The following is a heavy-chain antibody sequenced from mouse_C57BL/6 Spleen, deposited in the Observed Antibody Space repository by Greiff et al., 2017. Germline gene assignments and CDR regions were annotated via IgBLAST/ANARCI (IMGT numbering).Heavy chain of an antibody. J-gene: IGHJ2*01. CDR2: INPSTGGT. D-gene: IGHD2-4*01. CDR3: ARRRDYDAFDY. V-gene: IGHV1-42*01. Sequence: VQLQQSGPELVKPGASVKISCKASGYSFTGYYMNWVKQSPEKSLEWIGEINPSTGGTTYNQKFKAKATLTVDKSSSTAYMQLKSLTSEDSAVYYCARRRDYDAFDYWGQGTTLTVSS. CDR1: GYSFTGYY.